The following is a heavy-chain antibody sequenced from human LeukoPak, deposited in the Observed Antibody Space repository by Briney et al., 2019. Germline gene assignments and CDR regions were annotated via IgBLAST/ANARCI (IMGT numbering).Heavy chain of an antibody. CDR2: IDYSAST. CDR3: VRDSRRELLHAFDI. Sequence: SETLSLTCTVSGGSISSYYWSWIRQPPGKGLEWIAYIDYSASTNYNPSLKSRVTISVDTSKNQFSLKLSSVTAADTAVYYCVRDSRRELLHAFDIWGQGTMVTVSS. J-gene: IGHJ3*02. CDR1: GGSISSYY. V-gene: IGHV4-59*01. D-gene: IGHD1-26*01.